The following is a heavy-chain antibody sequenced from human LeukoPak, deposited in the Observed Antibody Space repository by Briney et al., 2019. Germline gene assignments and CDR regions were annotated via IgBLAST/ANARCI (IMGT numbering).Heavy chain of an antibody. D-gene: IGHD1-26*01. CDR1: GYTFTSYG. V-gene: IGHV1-18*01. CDR2: ISAYNGNT. J-gene: IGHJ3*02. CDR3: ARDLRGSYYFGALDI. Sequence: ASVKVSCKASGYTFTSYGISWVRQAPGQGLEWMGWISAYNGNTNYAQKLQGRVTMTTDTSTSTAYMELRSLRSDDTAVYYCARDLRGSYYFGALDIWGQGTMVTVSS.